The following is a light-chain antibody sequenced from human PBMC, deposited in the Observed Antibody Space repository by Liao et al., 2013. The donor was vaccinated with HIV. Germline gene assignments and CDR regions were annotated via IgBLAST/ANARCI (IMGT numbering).Light chain of an antibody. CDR3: QAWDSSIV. CDR2: EDS. V-gene: IGLV3-1*01. CDR1: KLGNKY. J-gene: IGLJ2*01. Sequence: SYELTQPPSVSVSPGQTASITCSGDKLGNKYVSWYQQKPGQSPVVVIHEDSKRPSGIPERFSGSNSGNTATLTISGTQAMDEADYYCQAWDSSIVFGGGTKLTVL.